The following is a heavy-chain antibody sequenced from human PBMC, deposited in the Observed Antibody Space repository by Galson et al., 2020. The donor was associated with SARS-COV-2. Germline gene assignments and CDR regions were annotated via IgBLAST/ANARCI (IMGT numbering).Heavy chain of an antibody. J-gene: IGHJ4*02. CDR3: ALTSIAVGDY. CDR2: INPNSGGT. D-gene: IGHD6-19*01. Sequence: GESLKISCKASGYTFTGYYMHWVRQAPGQGLEWMGWINPNSGGTNYAQKFQGRVTMTRDTSISTAYMELSRLRSDDTAVYYCALTSIAVGDYWGQGTLVTVSS. CDR1: GYTFTGYY. V-gene: IGHV1-2*02.